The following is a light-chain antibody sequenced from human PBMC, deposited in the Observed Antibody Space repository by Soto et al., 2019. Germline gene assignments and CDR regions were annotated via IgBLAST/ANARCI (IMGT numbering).Light chain of an antibody. CDR1: SSNIGAGYD. V-gene: IGLV1-40*01. Sequence: QSVLTQPPSVSGAPGQRITISCTGSSSNIGAGYDVHWYQQLPGTAPKLLIYANINRPSGVPDRFSGSRSGASASLAITGLEAEGEGDYYCQSFDSTLSALFGGGTKLTVL. CDR3: QSFDSTLSAL. CDR2: ANI. J-gene: IGLJ2*01.